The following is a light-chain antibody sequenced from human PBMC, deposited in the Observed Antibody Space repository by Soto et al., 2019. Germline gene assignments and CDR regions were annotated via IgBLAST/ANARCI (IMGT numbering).Light chain of an antibody. CDR2: DAS. J-gene: IGKJ4*01. Sequence: EIVLTQSPATLSLSPGERATLSCRASQSVSSSLGWYQQKPGQAPRLLIYDASSRATGIPARFSGSGSGTDFTLTISXLEPXXXXXXXXXXXXXXXXLTFGGGTKVEIK. CDR1: QSVSSS. V-gene: IGKV3-11*01. CDR3: XXXXXXXXLT.